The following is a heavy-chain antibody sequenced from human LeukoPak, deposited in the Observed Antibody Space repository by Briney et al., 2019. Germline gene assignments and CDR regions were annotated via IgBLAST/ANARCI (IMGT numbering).Heavy chain of an antibody. CDR1: GFSFNKYA. J-gene: IGHJ4*02. CDR3: ARDLSAAFDF. Sequence: GALRLSCVGSGFSFNKYAASWVRQAPGKGLEWVARLVYDARSDYANSVKGRFSISRDDSKNTLFLDMSNLRVEDTALYYCARDLSAAFDFWGQGVPVTVSS. CDR2: LVYDARSD. V-gene: IGHV3-33*07. D-gene: IGHD6-19*01.